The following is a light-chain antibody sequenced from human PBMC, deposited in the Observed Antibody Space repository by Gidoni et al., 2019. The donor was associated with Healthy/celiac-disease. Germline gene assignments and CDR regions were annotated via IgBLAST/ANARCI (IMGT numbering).Light chain of an antibody. CDR2: AAS. J-gene: IGKJ3*01. Sequence: DIQLTQSPSFLSASVGDRVTITCRASQGISSYLAWYQQKPGKAPKLLIYAASTLPSGVPSRFSGIGSGTEFTLTISSLQPEDFATYYCQQLKSYPPFTFGPGTKVDIK. CDR3: QQLKSYPPFT. CDR1: QGISSY. V-gene: IGKV1-9*01.